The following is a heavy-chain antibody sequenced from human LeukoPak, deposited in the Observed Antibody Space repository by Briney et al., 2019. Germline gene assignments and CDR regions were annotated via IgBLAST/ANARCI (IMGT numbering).Heavy chain of an antibody. D-gene: IGHD3-9*01. CDR1: GGPISSSSYY. V-gene: IGHV4-39*07. J-gene: IGHJ4*02. CDR2: IYYSGST. Sequence: SETLSLTCTVSGGPISSSSYYWGWIRQPPGKGLEWIGSIYYSGSTYYNPSLKSRVTISVDTSKNQFSLKLSSVTAADTAVYYCAFRQLRYFDWSLDYWGQGTLVTVSS. CDR3: AFRQLRYFDWSLDY.